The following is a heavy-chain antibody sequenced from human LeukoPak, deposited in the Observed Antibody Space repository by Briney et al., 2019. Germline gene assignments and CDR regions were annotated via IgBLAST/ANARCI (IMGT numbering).Heavy chain of an antibody. V-gene: IGHV3-23*01. CDR2: LSANGAYT. CDR1: GFAFRTYG. Sequence: GGSLRLSCAASGFAFRTYGMSWVRQAPGKGLEWVSALSANGAYTYYADSLKGRFTISRDNSKNTLYLQMNSLRVEDTAVYYCAKDLAWGLDYWGQGTLVTVS. D-gene: IGHD7-27*01. J-gene: IGHJ4*02. CDR3: AKDLAWGLDY.